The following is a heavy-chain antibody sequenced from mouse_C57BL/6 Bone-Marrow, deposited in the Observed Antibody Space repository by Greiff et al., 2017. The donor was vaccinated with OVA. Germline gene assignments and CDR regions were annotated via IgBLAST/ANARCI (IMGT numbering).Heavy chain of an antibody. Sequence: EVQLVESEGGLVQPGSSMKLSCTASGFTFSDYYMAWVRQVPEKGLEWVANINYDSSSTYYLDSLKSRFIISRDNAKNILYLQMSSLKSEDTATYYCARDDCNCLCLDCDVWGTGTTVTVSS. CDR1: GFTFSDYY. J-gene: IGHJ1*03. D-gene: IGHD6-2*01. CDR3: ARDDCNCLCLDCDV. CDR2: INYDSSST. V-gene: IGHV5-16*01.